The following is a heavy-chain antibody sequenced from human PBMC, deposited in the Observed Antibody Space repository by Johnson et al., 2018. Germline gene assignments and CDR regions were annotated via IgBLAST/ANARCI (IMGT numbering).Heavy chain of an antibody. CDR2: INPSGGST. D-gene: IGHD1-26*01. J-gene: IGHJ3*02. CDR3: ARDRSGSQWGDAFDI. CDR1: GYTFTSYY. Sequence: QVQLVESGAEVKKPGASVKVSCKASGYTFTSYYMHWVRQAPGQGLEWMGIINPSGGSTSYAQKFQGRVTMTRDTSTGTVYMELSSLRSEDTAVYYCARDRSGSQWGDAFDIWGQGTMVTVSS. V-gene: IGHV1-46*01.